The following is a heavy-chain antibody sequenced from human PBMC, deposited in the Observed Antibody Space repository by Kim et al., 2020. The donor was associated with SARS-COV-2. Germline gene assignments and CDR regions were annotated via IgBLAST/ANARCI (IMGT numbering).Heavy chain of an antibody. Sequence: DSVKGRFTISRDNSKNTLYLQMNSLRAEDTAVYYCAKWEGDLRGTSCLDYWGQGTLVTVSS. J-gene: IGHJ4*02. D-gene: IGHD2-2*01. V-gene: IGHV3-23*01. CDR3: AKWEGDLRGTSCLDY.